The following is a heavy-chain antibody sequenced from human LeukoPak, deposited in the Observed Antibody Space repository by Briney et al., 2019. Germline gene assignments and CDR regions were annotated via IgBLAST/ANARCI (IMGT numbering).Heavy chain of an antibody. Sequence: KPSETLSLTCTVSGGSISSSSYYWGWIRQPPGKGLEWIGSIYYSGSTYYNPSLKSRVTISVDTSKNQFSLKLSSVTAADTAVYYCAVGYCTNGVCYTRPGGFDYWGQGTLVTVSS. CDR1: GGSISSSSYY. CDR2: IYYSGST. D-gene: IGHD2-8*01. J-gene: IGHJ4*02. V-gene: IGHV4-39*07. CDR3: AVGYCTNGVCYTRPGGFDY.